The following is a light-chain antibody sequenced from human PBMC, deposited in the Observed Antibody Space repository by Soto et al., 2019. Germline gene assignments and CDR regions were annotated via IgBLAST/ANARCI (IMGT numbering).Light chain of an antibody. CDR1: QTISSW. J-gene: IGKJ5*01. V-gene: IGKV1-5*03. CDR2: KAS. Sequence: DIQMTQSPSTLSGSVGDRVTITCRASQTISSWLAWYQQKPGKAPKLLIYKASTLKSGVPSRFSGSGSGTEFTLTISSLQPDDFATYYCQQRYSPPPVTFGQGT. CDR3: QQRYSPPPVT.